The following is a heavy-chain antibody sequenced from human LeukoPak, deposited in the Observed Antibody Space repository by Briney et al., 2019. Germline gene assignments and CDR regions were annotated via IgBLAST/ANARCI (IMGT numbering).Heavy chain of an antibody. CDR2: ISSSSSYI. CDR3: ARVSDYSPLEDAFDI. J-gene: IGHJ3*02. Sequence: GGSLRLSCASSGFTFSSYSMNWVRQAPGKGLEWVSSISSSSSYIYYADSVKGRFTISRDNAKNSLYLQMNSLRAEDTAVYYCARVSDYSPLEDAFDIWGQGTMVAVSS. CDR1: GFTFSSYS. V-gene: IGHV3-21*01. D-gene: IGHD5-12*01.